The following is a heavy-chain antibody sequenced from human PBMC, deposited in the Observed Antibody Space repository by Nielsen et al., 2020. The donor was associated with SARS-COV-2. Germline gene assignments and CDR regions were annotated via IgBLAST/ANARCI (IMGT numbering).Heavy chain of an antibody. CDR3: ARDLGLELDY. V-gene: IGHV3-21*01. CDR2: ISSSSYI. J-gene: IGHJ4*02. CDR1: GFTFSSYS. D-gene: IGHD3/OR15-3a*01. Sequence: GESLKISCAASGFTFSSYSMNWVRQAPGKGLEWVSSISSSSYIYYADSVKGRFTISRDNAKNSLYLQMNSLRAEDTAVYYCARDLGLELDYWGQGTLVTVSS.